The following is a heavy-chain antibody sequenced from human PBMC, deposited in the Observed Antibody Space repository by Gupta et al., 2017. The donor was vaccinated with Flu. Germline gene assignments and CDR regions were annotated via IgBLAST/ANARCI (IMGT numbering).Heavy chain of an antibody. Sequence: QVQLVQSGAEVKKPGSSVKVSCKASGVTFSSYAINWVRQAPGQGLEWMGGIIPVFVPTNYAQKFQGRVTITADESTSTAYMGLSSLRSEDTAVYYCARKGGGHCSGGTCYSFDYWGQGTLVTVSS. J-gene: IGHJ4*02. V-gene: IGHV1-69*01. D-gene: IGHD2-15*01. CDR2: IIPVFVPT. CDR1: GVTFSSYA. CDR3: ARKGGGHCSGGTCYSFDY.